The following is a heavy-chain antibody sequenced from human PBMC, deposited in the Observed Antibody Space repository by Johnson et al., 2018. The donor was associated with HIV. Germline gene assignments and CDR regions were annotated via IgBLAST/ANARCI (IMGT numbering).Heavy chain of an antibody. CDR3: AKEGTLWFGELYDAFDI. CDR2: IQNDGSNK. D-gene: IGHD3-10*01. J-gene: IGHJ3*02. V-gene: IGHV3-30*02. Sequence: QVQVLESGGGVVQPGESLRLSCAASGFTFSNYGMHWVRQAPGKGLEWVAFIQNDGSNKYYADSVKGRFTISRDNSKNTLYLQMNSLRAEDTAVHYCAKEGTLWFGELYDAFDIWGQGTMVTVSS. CDR1: GFTFSNYG.